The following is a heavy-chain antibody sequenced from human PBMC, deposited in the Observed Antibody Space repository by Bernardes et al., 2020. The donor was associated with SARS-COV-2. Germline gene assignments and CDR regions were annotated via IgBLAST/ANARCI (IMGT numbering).Heavy chain of an antibody. D-gene: IGHD3-3*01. CDR1: GGSISSSSYY. J-gene: IGHJ4*02. V-gene: IGHV4-39*01. Sequence: SETLSLTCTVSGGSISSSSYYWGWIRQPPGKGLEWIGSIYYSGSTYYNPSLKSRVTISVDTSKNQFSLKLSSVTAADTAVYYCAKHTWGFLEWEMIFDYWGQGTLVTVSS. CDR3: AKHTWGFLEWEMIFDY. CDR2: IYYSGST.